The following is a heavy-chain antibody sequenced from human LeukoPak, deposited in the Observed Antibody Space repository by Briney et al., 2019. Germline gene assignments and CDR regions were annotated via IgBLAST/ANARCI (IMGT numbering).Heavy chain of an antibody. CDR1: GFSFSGYG. D-gene: IGHD2-15*01. CDR2: ISSSSSYI. Sequence: KTGGSLRLSCAASGFSFSGYGMHWVRQAPGKGLVWVSSISSSSSYIYYADSVKGRFTISRDNAKNSLYLQMNSLRAEDTAVYYCASNSGSGGSRVTHYWGQGTLVTVSS. CDR3: ASNSGSGGSRVTHY. V-gene: IGHV3-21*01. J-gene: IGHJ4*02.